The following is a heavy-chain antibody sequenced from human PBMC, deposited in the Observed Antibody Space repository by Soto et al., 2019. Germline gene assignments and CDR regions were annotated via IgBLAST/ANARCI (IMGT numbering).Heavy chain of an antibody. Sequence: GGSLRLSCAASGFTFSDYYMSWIRQAPGKGLEWVSYISSSSSYTNYADSVKGRFTISRDNAKNSLYLQMNSLRAEDTAVYYCARAWYSSSWYIWFDPWGQGTLVTVSS. CDR3: ARAWYSSSWYIWFDP. J-gene: IGHJ5*02. V-gene: IGHV3-11*05. CDR2: ISSSSSYT. D-gene: IGHD6-13*01. CDR1: GFTFSDYY.